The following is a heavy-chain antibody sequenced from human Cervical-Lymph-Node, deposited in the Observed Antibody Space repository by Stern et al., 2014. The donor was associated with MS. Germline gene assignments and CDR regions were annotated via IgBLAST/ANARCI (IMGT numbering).Heavy chain of an antibody. J-gene: IGHJ6*02. CDR1: GGTFSSYA. V-gene: IGHV1-69*01. CDR3: ARAPSSSWYEGRYYGMDV. CDR2: IIPIFGTA. D-gene: IGHD6-13*01. Sequence: VQLVESGAEVKKPGSSVKVSCKASGGTFSSYAISWVRQAPGQGLERMGGIIPIFGTANYAQKFQGRVTITADESTSTAYMELSSLRSEDTAVYYCARAPSSSWYEGRYYGMDVWGQGTTVTVSS.